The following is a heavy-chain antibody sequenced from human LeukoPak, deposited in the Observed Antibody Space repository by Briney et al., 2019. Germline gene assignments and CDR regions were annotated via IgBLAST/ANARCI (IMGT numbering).Heavy chain of an antibody. V-gene: IGHV3-33*01. CDR3: ARGAYGSGTYHGFDI. Sequence: GGSLRLSCAASGFTFSSYGMHWVSQAPGKGLEWVAVIWYDGSNKYYVDSVKGRFTISRDNSKNTLYLQMNSLRAEDTAVYYCARGAYGSGTYHGFDIWGQGTMVTVSS. CDR1: GFTFSSYG. J-gene: IGHJ3*02. CDR2: IWYDGSNK. D-gene: IGHD3-10*01.